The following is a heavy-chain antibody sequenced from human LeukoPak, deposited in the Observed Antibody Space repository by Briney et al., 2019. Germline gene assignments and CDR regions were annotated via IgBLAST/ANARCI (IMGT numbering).Heavy chain of an antibody. Sequence: GESLKISCQASGFTFTTFWIGWVRQMPGKGLEWMGIISPDDSVTRYSPSFQGQVTISADKTISTAYLQWSSLKASDTAMYYCARAGNYFDTSGIHDWGQGTLVTVAS. J-gene: IGHJ4*02. CDR1: GFTFTTFW. V-gene: IGHV5-51*01. CDR3: ARAGNYFDTSGIHD. CDR2: ISPDDSVT. D-gene: IGHD3-22*01.